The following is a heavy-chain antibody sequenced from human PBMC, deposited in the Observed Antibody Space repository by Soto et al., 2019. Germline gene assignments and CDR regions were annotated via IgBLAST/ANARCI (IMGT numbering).Heavy chain of an antibody. D-gene: IGHD3-9*01. J-gene: IGHJ5*02. V-gene: IGHV3-11*01. CDR1: GFTFSDYY. CDR2: ISSSGSTI. CDR3: ARDRGYDILTGYAPFGWFDP. Sequence: QVQLVESGGGLVKPGGSLRLSCAASGFTFSDYYMSWIRQAPGKGLEWVSYISSSGSTIYYADSVKGRFAISRDNAKNSLYLQMNSLRAEDTAVYYCARDRGYDILTGYAPFGWFDPWGQGTLVTVSS.